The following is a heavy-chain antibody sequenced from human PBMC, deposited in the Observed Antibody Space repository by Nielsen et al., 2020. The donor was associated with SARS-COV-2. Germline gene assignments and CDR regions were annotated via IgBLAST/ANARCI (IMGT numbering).Heavy chain of an antibody. CDR2: IYYSGST. CDR1: GGSVSSGSYY. J-gene: IGHJ6*02. CDR3: ARERVRGVRKGMDV. D-gene: IGHD3-10*01. Sequence: SETLSLTCTVSGGSVSSGSYYWSWIRQPPGKGLEWIGYIYYSGSTNYNPSLKSRVTISVDTSKNQFSLKLSSVTAADTAVYYCARERVRGVRKGMDVWGQGTTVTVSS. V-gene: IGHV4-61*01.